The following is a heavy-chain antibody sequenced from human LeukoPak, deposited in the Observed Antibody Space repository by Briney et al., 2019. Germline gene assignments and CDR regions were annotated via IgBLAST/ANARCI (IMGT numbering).Heavy chain of an antibody. Sequence: SETLSLTCTVSGSSISGYYWSWIRQPPGKTLEWIGYIYYSGSTNYNPSLKSRVTISVDTSKNQFSLRLSSVTAADTAVYYCARASGYGDPFDYWGQGTLVTVSS. D-gene: IGHD4-17*01. J-gene: IGHJ4*02. V-gene: IGHV4-59*01. CDR1: GSSISGYY. CDR3: ARASGYGDPFDY. CDR2: IYYSGST.